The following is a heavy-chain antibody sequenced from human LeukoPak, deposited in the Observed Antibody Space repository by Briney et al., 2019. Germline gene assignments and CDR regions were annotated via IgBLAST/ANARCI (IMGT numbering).Heavy chain of an antibody. CDR1: GFTFSSYE. J-gene: IGHJ3*02. V-gene: IGHV3-21*01. D-gene: IGHD6-19*01. CDR3: ARGASVVAGNDNAFDI. CDR2: ISTSSSYI. Sequence: GGSLRLSCAASGFTFSSYEMNGVRQAPGKGLEWVSSISTSSSYIYSADSVKGRFTISRDNPRNSLYLQMISLRAEDTAVYYCARGASVVAGNDNAFDIWGQGTMVTVSS.